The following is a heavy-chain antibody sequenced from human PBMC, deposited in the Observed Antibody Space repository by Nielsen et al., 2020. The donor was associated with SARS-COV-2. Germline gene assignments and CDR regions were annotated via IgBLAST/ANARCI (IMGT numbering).Heavy chain of an antibody. V-gene: IGHV3-74*01. CDR2: MSPDGSRV. Sequence: GESLKISCAASGFTFSTYWVHWVRQVPGKGLVWVARMSPDGSRVNFADPVKGRFTVSRDNAKNTLYLQMNSLRAEDTAVYYCASARPCAGSSCYSHPYYGMDVWGQGTTVSVSS. CDR3: ASARPCAGSSCYSHPYYGMDV. CDR1: GFTFSTYW. D-gene: IGHD2-21*02. J-gene: IGHJ6*02.